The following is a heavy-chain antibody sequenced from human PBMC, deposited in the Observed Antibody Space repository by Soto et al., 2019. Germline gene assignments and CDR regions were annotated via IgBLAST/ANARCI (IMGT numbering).Heavy chain of an antibody. J-gene: IGHJ4*02. CDR2: ISGSGGST. V-gene: IGHV3-23*01. D-gene: IGHD6-19*01. CDR1: GFTFSSYA. Sequence: GGSLRLSCAASGFTFSSYAMSWVRQAPGKGLEWVSAISGSGGSTYYADSVKGRFTISRDNSKNTLYLQMNSLRAEDTAVYYCAKDQLEVAGTLYLFDYCGQGTLVTVSS. CDR3: AKDQLEVAGTLYLFDY.